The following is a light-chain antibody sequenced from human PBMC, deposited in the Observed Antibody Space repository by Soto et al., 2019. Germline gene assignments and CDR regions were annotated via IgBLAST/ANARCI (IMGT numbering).Light chain of an antibody. V-gene: IGKV3-20*01. CDR2: GAS. J-gene: IGKJ4*01. CDR3: QQYGSSPLT. CDR1: QSVSSSY. Sequence: MLTQSPGTLFLSPGERATLSCRASQSVSSSYLVWYQQKPGQALRLLIYGASNRAIGIPDRFSGSGSGTDFTLTISRLEPEDFAVYYCQQYGSSPLTFGGGTKVDIK.